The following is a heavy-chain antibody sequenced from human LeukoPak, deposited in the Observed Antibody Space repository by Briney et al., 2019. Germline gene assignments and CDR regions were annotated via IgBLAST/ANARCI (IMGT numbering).Heavy chain of an antibody. CDR1: GGSISSGIYY. CDR2: IYTSGST. D-gene: IGHD5-18*01. V-gene: IGHV4-61*02. CDR3: ARDSRSHGYDY. Sequence: SETLSLTCTVSGGSISSGIYYWSWIRQPAGKGLEWIGRIYTSGSTNYNPSLKSRVTISIDTSKKQFSLKLRSVTAADTAVYYCARDSRSHGYDYWGQGTLVTVSS. J-gene: IGHJ4*02.